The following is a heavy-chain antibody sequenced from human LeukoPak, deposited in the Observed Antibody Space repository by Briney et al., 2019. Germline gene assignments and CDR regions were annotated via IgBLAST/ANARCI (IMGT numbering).Heavy chain of an antibody. Sequence: PSETLSLTCTVSGGSISSYYWSWIRQPPGKALEWIGFISYSGSTNYNPSLKSRVTISVDTSKKEFFLKMNSVTAADTAVYYCARHPPYGGTAERAFDVWGQGTMVTVS. CDR2: ISYSGST. J-gene: IGHJ3*01. V-gene: IGHV4-59*08. CDR3: ARHPPYGGTAERAFDV. D-gene: IGHD4-23*01. CDR1: GGSISSYY.